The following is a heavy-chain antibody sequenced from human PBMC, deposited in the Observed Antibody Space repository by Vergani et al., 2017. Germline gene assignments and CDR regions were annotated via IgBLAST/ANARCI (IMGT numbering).Heavy chain of an antibody. J-gene: IGHJ6*02. D-gene: IGHD2-21*01. V-gene: IGHV3-74*01. CDR3: AKARDPNCKGGNCYSYYDGLDL. CDR2: INPDDSTT. Sequence: VQLVESGGGLVQPGGSLRLSCTASGFTFSNYWMQWVRQAPGKGLMWVSRINPDDSTTNYADSVKGRFTISRDNSKDTLYLQMNSLRVEDTAIYYCAKARDPNCKGGNCYSYYDGLDLWGQGTTVTVSS. CDR1: GFTFSNYW.